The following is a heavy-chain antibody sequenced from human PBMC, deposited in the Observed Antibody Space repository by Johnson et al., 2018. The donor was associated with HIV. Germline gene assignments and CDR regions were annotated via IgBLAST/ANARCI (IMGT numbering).Heavy chain of an antibody. CDR2: VSWNGGGI. J-gene: IGHJ3*02. Sequence: VLLLESGGGLVKPGGSLRLSCAASGFTFADYAMHWVRQDPGKGLEWVPGVSWNGGGIGYEDSVKGRFTISRAHAKNALYLQMTSLRAEETALYYCAKANWNGDAFDIWGQGTMVTVSS. CDR1: GFTFADYA. CDR3: AKANWNGDAFDI. V-gene: IGHV3-9*01. D-gene: IGHD1-1*01.